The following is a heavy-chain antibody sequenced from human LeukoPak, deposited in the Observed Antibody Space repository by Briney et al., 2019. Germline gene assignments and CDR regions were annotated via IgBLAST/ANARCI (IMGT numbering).Heavy chain of an antibody. CDR2: IYSGGNT. Sequence: PGGSLRLSCAVSGFIVSSNYMSWVRQAPGKELEWVSIIYSGGNTYYADSVKGRFTISRDISKNTVSLQMNSLRAEDTAVYYCTRVRIEVAGWVPFDYWGQGTLVSVSS. D-gene: IGHD6-19*01. V-gene: IGHV3-66*01. CDR1: GFIVSSNY. CDR3: TRVRIEVAGWVPFDY. J-gene: IGHJ4*02.